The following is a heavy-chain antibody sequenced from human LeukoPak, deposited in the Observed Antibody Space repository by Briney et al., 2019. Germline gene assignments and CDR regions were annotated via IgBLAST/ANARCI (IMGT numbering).Heavy chain of an antibody. J-gene: IGHJ6*03. CDR3: ARDRLRFLEWLPYYYYMDV. CDR1: GYTFTGYY. V-gene: IGHV1-2*02. CDR2: INPNSGGT. Sequence: GASLKVSCKASGYTFTGYYMHWVRPAPGQGLEWMGWINPNSGGTNYAQKFQGRVTMTRDTSISTAYMELSRLRSDDTAVYYCARDRLRFLEWLPYYYYMDVWGKGTTVTVSS. D-gene: IGHD3-3*01.